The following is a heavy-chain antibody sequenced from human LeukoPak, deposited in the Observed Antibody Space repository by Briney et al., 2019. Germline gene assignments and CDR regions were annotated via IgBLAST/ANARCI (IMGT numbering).Heavy chain of an antibody. Sequence: GRSLRLSCAASGFTFDDYAMHWVRHAPGKGLEWVSGISWNSGSIGYADSVKGRFTISRDNAKNSLYQQMNSLRAEDTALYYCAKATQAAQAIYYFDYWGQGTLVTVSS. CDR1: GFTFDDYA. J-gene: IGHJ4*02. CDR3: AKATQAAQAIYYFDY. D-gene: IGHD6-13*01. V-gene: IGHV3-9*01. CDR2: ISWNSGSI.